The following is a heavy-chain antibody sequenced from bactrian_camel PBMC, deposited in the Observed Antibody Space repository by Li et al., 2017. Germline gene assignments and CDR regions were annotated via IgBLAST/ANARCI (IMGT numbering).Heavy chain of an antibody. V-gene: IGHV3S1*01. CDR2: IYTETDSS. D-gene: IGHD2*01. CDR1: GYAYSDGYC. J-gene: IGHJ6*01. Sequence: HVQLVESGGGSVQAGGSLRLSCVVSGYAYSDGYCLGWFRQTPEKEREAVAAIYTETDSSNYADSVKGRFTISQDNAKNTVYLQMNSLKPEYTAMYYCAARGPYSYTKLSVRDFTYWGQGTQVTVS. CDR3: AARGPYSYTKLSVRDFTY.